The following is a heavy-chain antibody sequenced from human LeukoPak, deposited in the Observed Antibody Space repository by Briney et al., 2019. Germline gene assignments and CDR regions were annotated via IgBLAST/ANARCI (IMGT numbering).Heavy chain of an antibody. Sequence: PGGSLRLSCTASGFTFGDHAMSWVRQAPGKGLEWVANIKQDGSEKYYVDSVKGRFTISRDNAKNSLYLQMNSLRAEDTAVYYCARIAAAGMDYWGQGTLVTVSS. CDR3: ARIAAAGMDY. D-gene: IGHD6-13*01. CDR1: GFTFGDHA. V-gene: IGHV3-7*03. CDR2: IKQDGSEK. J-gene: IGHJ4*02.